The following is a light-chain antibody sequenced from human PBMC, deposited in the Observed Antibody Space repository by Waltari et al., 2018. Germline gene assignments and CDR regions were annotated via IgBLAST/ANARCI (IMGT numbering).Light chain of an antibody. V-gene: IGKV1-39*01. CDR1: QSISRH. Sequence: DIQMTQSPSSLSASVGDRVTVTYPASQSISRHVNWYKQKPGKAPKLLISGASSLQSGVPSRFSGSGSGTDFTLTISSLQPEDFATYYCQQSYSTPITFGQGTRLDIK. CDR2: GAS. CDR3: QQSYSTPIT. J-gene: IGKJ5*01.